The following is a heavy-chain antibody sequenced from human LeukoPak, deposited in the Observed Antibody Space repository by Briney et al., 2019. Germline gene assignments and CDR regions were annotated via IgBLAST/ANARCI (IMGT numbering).Heavy chain of an antibody. CDR3: AKESPHFDY. J-gene: IGHJ4*02. CDR2: IKQDGSEK. Sequence: PGGSLRLSCAASGFTVSSNYMSWVRQAPGKGLEWVANIKQDGSEKYYVDSVKGRFTISRDNAKNSLYLQMNSLRAEDTAVYYCAKESPHFDYWGQGTLVTVSS. V-gene: IGHV3-7*03. CDR1: GFTVSSNY.